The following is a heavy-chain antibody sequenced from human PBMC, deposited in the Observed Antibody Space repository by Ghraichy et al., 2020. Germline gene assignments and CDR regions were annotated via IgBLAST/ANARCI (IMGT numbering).Heavy chain of an antibody. D-gene: IGHD3-10*01. CDR3: AKEGPYGSGSYKQAFDI. J-gene: IGHJ3*02. CDR1: GFTFSSYA. Sequence: GGSLRLSCAASGFTFSSYAMSWVRQAPGKGLEWVSAISGSGGSTYYADSVKGRFTISRDNSKNTLYLQMNSLRAEDTAVYYCAKEGPYGSGSYKQAFDIWGQGTMVTVSS. CDR2: ISGSGGST. V-gene: IGHV3-23*01.